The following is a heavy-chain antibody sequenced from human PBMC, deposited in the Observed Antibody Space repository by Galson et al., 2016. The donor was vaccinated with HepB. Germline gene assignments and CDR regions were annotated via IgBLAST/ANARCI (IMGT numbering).Heavy chain of an antibody. Sequence: SETLSLTCAVSGDSISSDNWWSWIRQSPGKGLEWIGDISHSGLINYNPSLTSRVTISVDKSKNQFSLRPNSVTAADTAIYYCATGHCRGYSCSPTTHWGQGTLGTVSS. D-gene: IGHD2-15*01. CDR1: GDSISSDNW. J-gene: IGHJ4*02. CDR2: ISHSGLI. V-gene: IGHV4-4*02. CDR3: ATGHCRGYSCSPTTH.